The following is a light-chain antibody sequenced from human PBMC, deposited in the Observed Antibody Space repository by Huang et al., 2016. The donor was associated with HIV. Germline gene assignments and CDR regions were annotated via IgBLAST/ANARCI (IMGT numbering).Light chain of an antibody. CDR2: LGS. CDR1: QSLRHRNGLNY. V-gene: IGKV2-28*01. J-gene: IGKJ2*01. Sequence: DAVMTQSPLSLPVPPGEPASISCRSSQSLRHRNGLNYLDWYLQKPGQSPQLLIHLGSSRASGVPDRFSGGGSGTDFSLNISRVEAEDAGIYYCMEALQASYTFGQGTKLEI. CDR3: MEALQASYT.